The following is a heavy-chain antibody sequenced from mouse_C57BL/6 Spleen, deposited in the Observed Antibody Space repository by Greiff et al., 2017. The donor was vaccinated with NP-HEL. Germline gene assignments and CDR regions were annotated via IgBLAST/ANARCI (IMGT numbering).Heavy chain of an antibody. Sequence: VQLQQSGAELVKPGASVKLSCKASGYTFTSYWMHWVKQRPGQGLEWIGMIHPNSGSTNYNEKFKSKATLTVDKSSSTAYMQLSSLTSEDSAVYYCARSTTIVTTGFAYWGQGTLVTVSA. CDR3: ARSTTIVTTGFAY. CDR2: IHPNSGST. CDR1: GYTFTSYW. D-gene: IGHD2-5*01. J-gene: IGHJ3*01. V-gene: IGHV1-64*01.